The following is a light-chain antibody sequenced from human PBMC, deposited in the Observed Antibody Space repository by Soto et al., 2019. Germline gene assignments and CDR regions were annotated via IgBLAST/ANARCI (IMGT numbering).Light chain of an antibody. CDR2: GAS. CDR1: QCVITY. J-gene: IGKJ4*01. V-gene: IGKV3-20*01. Sequence: EILFTQSPATLSLSPGERSTLSCRGSQCVITYLALYPPKPDQAPRLLIYGASSRATGIPDRFSGSGSGKDLTPTISRLEPEDFGVYYGKQYGKSTGLTFGGVTKFDIK. CDR3: KQYGKSTGLT.